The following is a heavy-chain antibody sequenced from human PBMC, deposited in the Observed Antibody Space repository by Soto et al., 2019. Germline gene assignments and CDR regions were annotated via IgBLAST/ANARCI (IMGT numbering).Heavy chain of an antibody. Sequence: EVQLVESGGGLVQPGGSLRLSCAASGFTFRNYWMHWVRQGPGKGLVWVARVKSDGSSTSYADSVKGRFTISRDNAKNTLYLQMNSLRVEDTAVYYCARDNWNSYWGQGTLVTVSS. CDR2: VKSDGSST. CDR1: GFTFRNYW. V-gene: IGHV3-74*01. D-gene: IGHD1-1*01. CDR3: ARDNWNSY. J-gene: IGHJ4*02.